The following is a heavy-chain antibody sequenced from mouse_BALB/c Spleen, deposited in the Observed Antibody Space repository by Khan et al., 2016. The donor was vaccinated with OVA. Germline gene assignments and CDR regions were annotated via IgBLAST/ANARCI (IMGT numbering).Heavy chain of an antibody. CDR3: AIVYGGDFDY. V-gene: IGHV3-2*02. D-gene: IGHD1-1*01. Sequence: EVQLVESGPCLVKPSQSLSLTCTVTGYSITTDYAWNWIRQFPGNKLEWMGFISYSGNTKYNPSLKSRISITRDTSKNQFFLQLKSVTTEDTARYYCAIVYGGDFDYWGQGTTLTVSS. CDR1: GYSITTDYA. CDR2: ISYSGNT. J-gene: IGHJ2*01.